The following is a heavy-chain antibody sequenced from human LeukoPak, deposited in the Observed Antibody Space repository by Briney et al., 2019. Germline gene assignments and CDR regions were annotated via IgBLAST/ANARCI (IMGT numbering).Heavy chain of an antibody. J-gene: IGHJ3*02. CDR3: ARAPAETYYYGSGSYPGAFDI. V-gene: IGHV4-4*02. CDR1: GGSISSTNW. Sequence: PSGTLSLTCAVSGGSISSTNWWSWVRQPPGKGLEWIGEIYQSGSTNYNPSLKSRVTISVDKSKNQFSLKLSSVTAADTAVYYCARAPAETYYYGSGSYPGAFDIWGQGTMVTVSS. D-gene: IGHD3-10*01. CDR2: IYQSGST.